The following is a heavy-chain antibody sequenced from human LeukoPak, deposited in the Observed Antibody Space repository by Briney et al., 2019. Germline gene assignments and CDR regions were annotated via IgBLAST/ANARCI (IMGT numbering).Heavy chain of an antibody. Sequence: ASVTVSCTASVYTFTSYDINWVRQATGQGLEWMGWMNPNSGNTGYAQKFQGRVTMTRNTSISTAYMELSSLRSEDTAVYYCARVKYYGGNSLRYWGQGTLVTVSS. D-gene: IGHD4-23*01. CDR2: MNPNSGNT. V-gene: IGHV1-8*01. J-gene: IGHJ4*02. CDR1: VYTFTSYD. CDR3: ARVKYYGGNSLRY.